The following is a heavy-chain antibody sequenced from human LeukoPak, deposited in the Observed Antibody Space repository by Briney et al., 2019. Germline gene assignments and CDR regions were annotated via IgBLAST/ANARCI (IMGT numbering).Heavy chain of an antibody. D-gene: IGHD6-19*01. J-gene: IGHJ4*02. CDR3: ARDPSGWQRDTYFDY. Sequence: ASVKVSCKASGYTFTSYAMHWVRQAPGQRLERMGWINAGNGNTNYAQKFQARVTMTTDTSTSTAYMELRSLRSDDTAVYYCARDPSGWQRDTYFDYWGQGTLVTVSS. CDR2: INAGNGNT. CDR1: GYTFTSYA. V-gene: IGHV1-3*01.